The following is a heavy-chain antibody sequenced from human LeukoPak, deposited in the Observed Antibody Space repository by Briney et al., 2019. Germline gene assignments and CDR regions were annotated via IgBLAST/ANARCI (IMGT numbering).Heavy chain of an antibody. CDR1: GGSFSGYY. CDR3: ARGLFGAAPRLFDY. Sequence: ASETLSLTCAVYGGSFSGYYWSWIRQPPGKGLEWIGEINHSGSTNNNSSLKSRVTISVDTSKNQFSLKLSSVTAADTAVYYCARGLFGAAPRLFDYWGQGTLVTVSS. D-gene: IGHD6-6*01. V-gene: IGHV4-34*01. CDR2: INHSGST. J-gene: IGHJ4*02.